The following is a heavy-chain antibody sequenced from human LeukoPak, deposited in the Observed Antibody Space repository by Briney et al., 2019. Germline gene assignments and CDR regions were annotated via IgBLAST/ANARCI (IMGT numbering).Heavy chain of an antibody. CDR1: GFTFRNYV. CDR3: AREGYYGSGSPPSLYFDY. V-gene: IGHV3-30-3*01. CDR2: TSSDLNVK. Sequence: GGSLGLSCAASGFTFRNYVIHWVRQAPGKGLEWVAVTSSDLNVKLYADSVKGRFTIFRDNSRSTLYLQMNNLRPEDTAIYYCAREGYYGSGSPPSLYFDYWGQGTLVTVSS. J-gene: IGHJ4*02. D-gene: IGHD3-10*01.